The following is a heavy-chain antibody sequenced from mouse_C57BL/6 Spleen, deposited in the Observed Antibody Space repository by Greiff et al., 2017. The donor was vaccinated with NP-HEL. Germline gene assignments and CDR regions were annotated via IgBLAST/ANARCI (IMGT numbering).Heavy chain of an antibody. CDR3: ARCYYGRGGFAY. V-gene: IGHV1-22*01. CDR1: GYTFTDYN. D-gene: IGHD1-1*01. J-gene: IGHJ3*01. CDR2: INPNNGGT. Sequence: VQLQQSGPELVKPGASVKMSCKASGYTFTDYNMHWVKQSHGKSLEWIGYINPNNGGTSYNQKFKGKATLTVNKSSSTAYMELRSLTSEDSAVYYCARCYYGRGGFAYWGQGTLVTVSA.